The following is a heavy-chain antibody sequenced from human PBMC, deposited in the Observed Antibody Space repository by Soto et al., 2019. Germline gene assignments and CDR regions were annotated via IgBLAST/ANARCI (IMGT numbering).Heavy chain of an antibody. J-gene: IGHJ3*02. CDR1: GDSISSSTYY. D-gene: IGHD6-13*01. CDR2: IYYRGST. V-gene: IGHV4-39*01. Sequence: LETLSLTCTVSGDSISSSTYYWGWIRQPPGKGLEWIGSIYYRGSTYYNPSLKSRVTISVDTSKNQFSLKLSPVTAADTAVYYCASDAIAAAGTDAFDIWGQGTMVTVSS. CDR3: ASDAIAAAGTDAFDI.